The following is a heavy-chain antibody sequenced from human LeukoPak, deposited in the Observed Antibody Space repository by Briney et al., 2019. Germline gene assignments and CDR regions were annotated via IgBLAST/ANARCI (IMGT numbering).Heavy chain of an antibody. V-gene: IGHV3-30*02. CDR3: AKDSSPLLWFGELSTGIDY. J-gene: IGHJ4*02. CDR2: IRYDGSNK. D-gene: IGHD3-10*01. CDR1: GFTFSSYG. Sequence: PGGSLRLSCAASGFTFSSYGMHWVRQAPGKGLEWVAFIRYDGSNKYYADSVKGRFTISRDNSKNTLYLQMNSLRDEDTAVYYCAKDSSPLLWFGELSTGIDYWGQGTLVTVSS.